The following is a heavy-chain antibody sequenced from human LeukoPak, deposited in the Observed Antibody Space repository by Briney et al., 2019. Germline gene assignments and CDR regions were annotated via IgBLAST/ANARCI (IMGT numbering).Heavy chain of an antibody. J-gene: IGHJ6*03. Sequence: PGGSLRLSCAASGFTLSRYSMNWVRQAPGKGLEWVSSIGGSSSSIYYADSVKGRFTISRDNAKNSLYLQMNSLRAEDTAVYYCARVAELCSSTSCYSNYYMDVWGKGTTVTVSS. CDR1: GFTLSRYS. CDR3: ARVAELCSSTSCYSNYYMDV. D-gene: IGHD2-2*01. V-gene: IGHV3-21*01. CDR2: IGGSSSSI.